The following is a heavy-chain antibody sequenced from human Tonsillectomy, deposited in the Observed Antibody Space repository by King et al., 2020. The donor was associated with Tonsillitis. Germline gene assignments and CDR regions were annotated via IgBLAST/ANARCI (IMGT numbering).Heavy chain of an antibody. J-gene: IGHJ6*02. CDR3: ARGPLGIDV. Sequence: QLVQSGGGLVKPGGSLRLSCAASGFTFSSYSMNWVRQAPGKGLEWVSYISSSSTTIYYADSVNGRFTISRDNANNSLYLQMNSLRDDDTAFYYCARGPLGIDVWGQGTTVTVSS. V-gene: IGHV3-48*02. CDR1: GFTFSSYS. CDR2: ISSSSTTI.